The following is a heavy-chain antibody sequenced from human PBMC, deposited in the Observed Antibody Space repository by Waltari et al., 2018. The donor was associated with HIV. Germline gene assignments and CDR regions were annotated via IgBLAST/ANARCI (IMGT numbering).Heavy chain of an antibody. D-gene: IGHD3-16*01. Sequence: EVQLVESGGGLVQPGGSLRLSCAASGFAFSDHHMDWVRQAPGKGLEWVGRARDTVDSYFTQYAASVKGIFTISRDDSMNSLFLEMSNMRSEDTAVYYCYRFGGDLWGQGTLVTVSS. CDR3: YRFGGDL. J-gene: IGHJ5*02. V-gene: IGHV3-72*01. CDR2: ARDTVDSYFT. CDR1: GFAFSDHH.